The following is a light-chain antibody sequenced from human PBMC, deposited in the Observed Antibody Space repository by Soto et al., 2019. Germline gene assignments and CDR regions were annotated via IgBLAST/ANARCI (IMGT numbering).Light chain of an antibody. Sequence: DIVMTQSPDSLAVSLGERATINCKSSQSVLYSSNNKNYLAWYQQKPGQPPKLLIYWASTRESRVPDRFSGSVSGTDFTLTISSLQAEDVAVYYCQQYYSTPRMYTFGQGTKLEIK. J-gene: IGKJ2*01. CDR2: WAS. CDR1: QSVLYSSNNKNY. CDR3: QQYYSTPRMYT. V-gene: IGKV4-1*01.